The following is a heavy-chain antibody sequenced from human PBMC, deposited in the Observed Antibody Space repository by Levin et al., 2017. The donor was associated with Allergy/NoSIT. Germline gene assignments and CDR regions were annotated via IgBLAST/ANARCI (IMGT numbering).Heavy chain of an antibody. V-gene: IGHV3-11*01. J-gene: IGHJ3*02. D-gene: IGHD3-22*01. Sequence: GESLKISCAASGFTFSDYYMSWIRQAPGKGLEWVSYISSSGSTIYYADSVKGRFTISRDNAKNSLYLQMNSLRAEDTAVYYCARKYYYDSSGYRRGAFDIWGQGTMVTVSS. CDR1: GFTFSDYY. CDR3: ARKYYYDSSGYRRGAFDI. CDR2: ISSSGSTI.